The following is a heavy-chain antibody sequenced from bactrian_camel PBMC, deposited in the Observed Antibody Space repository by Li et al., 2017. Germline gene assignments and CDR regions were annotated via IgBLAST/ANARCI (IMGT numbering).Heavy chain of an antibody. CDR2: IDNGGSNT. Sequence: DVQLVESGGGSVQAGETLRLSCIAADDTFDDSGMEWYRQAPGKGLEWVSGIDNGGSNTYYADSVKGRFSISRDNAKNTVYLQLNTLKSGDMGMYYCAADPGLQPCGGTTWRLPAAYKYWGQGTQVTVS. J-gene: IGHJ4*01. CDR1: DDTFDDSG. D-gene: IGHD2*01. CDR3: AADPGLQPCGGTTWRLPAAYKY. V-gene: IGHV3S40*01.